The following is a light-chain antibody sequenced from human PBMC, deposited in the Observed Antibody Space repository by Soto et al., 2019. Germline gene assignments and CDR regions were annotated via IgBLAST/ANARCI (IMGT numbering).Light chain of an antibody. CDR1: QSVNTN. CDR2: GAS. CDR3: QQYNNWPRT. Sequence: EVVTTQSPDTLSVSPGERATLSCRASQSVNTNLAWYQQKLGQAPRLLIYGASTRATGISARFSGSGSGTEFTLTISSLQSEDFAIYYCQQYNNWPRTFGQGTKVDIK. J-gene: IGKJ1*01. V-gene: IGKV3-15*01.